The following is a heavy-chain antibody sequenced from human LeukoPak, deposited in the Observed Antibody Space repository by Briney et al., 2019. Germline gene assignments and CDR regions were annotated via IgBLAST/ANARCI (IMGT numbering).Heavy chain of an antibody. Sequence: GGSLRLSCAASGFTFSSYSMNWVRQAPGKGLEWVSYISGSSTTIYYADSMKGRFTISRDNAKNSLFLQMNSLRAEDTAVYYCARELAVPATGYWGQGTLVTVSS. CDR1: GFTFSSYS. CDR3: ARELAVPATGY. D-gene: IGHD2-15*01. CDR2: ISGSSTTI. V-gene: IGHV3-48*01. J-gene: IGHJ4*02.